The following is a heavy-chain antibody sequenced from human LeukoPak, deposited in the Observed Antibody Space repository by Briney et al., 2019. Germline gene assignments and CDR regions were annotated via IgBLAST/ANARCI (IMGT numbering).Heavy chain of an antibody. V-gene: IGHV3-30*01. J-gene: IGHJ4*02. CDR1: GFTFSSYA. D-gene: IGHD2-2*01. Sequence: GRSLRLSCAASGFTFSSYAMHWDRQAPGKGLEWVAVISYDGSNKYYADSVKGRFTISRDNSKNTLYLQMNSLRAEDTAVYYCARDPYDIVVVPAATFDYWGQGTLVTVSS. CDR2: ISYDGSNK. CDR3: ARDPYDIVVVPAATFDY.